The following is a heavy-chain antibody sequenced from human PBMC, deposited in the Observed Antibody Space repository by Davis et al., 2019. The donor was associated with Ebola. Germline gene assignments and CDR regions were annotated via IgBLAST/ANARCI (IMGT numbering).Heavy chain of an antibody. J-gene: IGHJ4*02. CDR3: ARDGSVAAIELDY. D-gene: IGHD2-2*02. CDR1: GYTFTSYA. CDR2: INAGNGNT. V-gene: IGHV1-3*01. Sequence: ASVKVSCKASGYTFTSYAMHWVRQAPGQRLEWMGWINAGNGNTKYSQKFQGRVTITRDTSASTAYMELSSLRSEDTAVYYCARDGSVAAIELDYWGQGTLVTVSS.